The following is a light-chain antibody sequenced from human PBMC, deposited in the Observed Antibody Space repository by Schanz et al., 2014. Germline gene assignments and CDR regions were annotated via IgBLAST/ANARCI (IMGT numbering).Light chain of an antibody. Sequence: QSVLTQPASVSGTPGQSITISCTGTSTDIGAYDYVSWFQQHPGKAPKLMIYDVSARPSGVSNRFSGSKSGNTASLTISGLQDEDEADYYCSSYTRSNTPVVFGGGTKLTVL. V-gene: IGLV2-14*01. CDR3: SSYTRSNTPVV. CDR2: DVS. CDR1: STDIGAYDY. J-gene: IGLJ2*01.